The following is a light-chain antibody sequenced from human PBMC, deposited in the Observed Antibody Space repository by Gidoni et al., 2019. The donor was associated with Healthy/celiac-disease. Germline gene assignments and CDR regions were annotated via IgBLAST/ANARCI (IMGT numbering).Light chain of an antibody. CDR3: QAWDSSTPGVV. CDR1: KLGDKY. V-gene: IGLV3-1*01. J-gene: IGLJ2*01. Sequence: SYELTQPPSVSVSPGQTASITCSGDKLGDKYACWYQQKPGQSPVLVIYQDSTRPSGIPERFSGSNSGNTATLTISGTQAMDEADYYCQAWDSSTPGVVFGGGTKLTVL. CDR2: QDS.